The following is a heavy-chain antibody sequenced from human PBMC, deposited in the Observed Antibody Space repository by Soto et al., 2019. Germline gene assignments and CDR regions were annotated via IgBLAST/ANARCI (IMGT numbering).Heavy chain of an antibody. V-gene: IGHV1-18*01. J-gene: IGHJ6*02. Sequence: QVQLVQSGAEVKKPGASVKVSCKASGYSFTTYGISWVRQAPGQGLEWMGWISDYNGNTNYEKKFQGRVTMTTDTSARTAYMELKRVRVADTAAYYCAREGYYSGWESYTPTRYYGMDVWGQGTTVTVS. CDR2: ISDYNGNT. CDR3: AREGYYSGWESYTPTRYYGMDV. CDR1: GYSFTTYG. D-gene: IGHD3-10*01.